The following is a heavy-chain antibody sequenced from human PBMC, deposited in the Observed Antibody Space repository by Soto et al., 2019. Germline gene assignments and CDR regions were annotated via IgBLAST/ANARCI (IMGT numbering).Heavy chain of an antibody. J-gene: IGHJ3*02. CDR1: GGSFSGYY. D-gene: IGHD1-7*01. CDR3: ARGAYTLESKTGTTAFDI. CDR2: INHSGST. Sequence: SETLSLTCAVYGGSFSGYYWSWIRQPPGKGLEWIGEINHSGSTNYNPSLKSRVTISVDTSKNQFSLKLSSVTAADTAVYYCARGAYTLESKTGTTAFDIWGQGTMVTVSS. V-gene: IGHV4-34*01.